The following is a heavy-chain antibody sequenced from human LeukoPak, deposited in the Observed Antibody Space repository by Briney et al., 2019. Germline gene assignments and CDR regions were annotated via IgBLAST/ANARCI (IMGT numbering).Heavy chain of an antibody. CDR3: AREGRITIFGVDSNWFDP. Sequence: SETLSLTCTVSGGSISSGGYYWSWIRQPPGKGLEWIGYIYYSGSTNYNPSLKSRVTISVDTSKNQFSLKLSSVTAADTAVYYCAREGRITIFGVDSNWFDPWGQGTLVTVSS. D-gene: IGHD3-3*01. J-gene: IGHJ5*02. CDR1: GGSISSGGYY. CDR2: IYYSGST. V-gene: IGHV4-61*08.